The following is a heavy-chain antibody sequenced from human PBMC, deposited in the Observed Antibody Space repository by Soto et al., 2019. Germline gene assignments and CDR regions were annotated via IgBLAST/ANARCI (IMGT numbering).Heavy chain of an antibody. CDR2: ISSSSSTI. CDR1: GFTFSSYS. V-gene: IGHV3-48*02. D-gene: IGHD6-6*01. Sequence: PGGSLRLSCAASGFTFSSYSMNWVRQAPGKGLEWVSYISSSSSTIYYADSVKGRFTISRDNAKNSLYLQMNSLRDEDTAVYYCARDQRIAASTIYYYYYYGMDVWGQGTTVTVSS. CDR3: ARDQRIAASTIYYYYYYGMDV. J-gene: IGHJ6*02.